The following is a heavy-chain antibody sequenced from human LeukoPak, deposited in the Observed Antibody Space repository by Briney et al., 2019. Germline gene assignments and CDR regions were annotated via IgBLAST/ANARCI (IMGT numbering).Heavy chain of an antibody. D-gene: IGHD2/OR15-2a*01. CDR3: ARGNPDYFYFDY. J-gene: IGHJ4*02. CDR1: GYTFTTYR. Sequence: ASVKVSCKASGYTFTTYRVHWVRLAPGQGLEWMGIINPSGGSTSYAQKFQGRVIITGDTSTSTVYMELSSLRSEDTALYYCARGNPDYFYFDYWGPGTLVTVSS. V-gene: IGHV1-46*01. CDR2: INPSGGST.